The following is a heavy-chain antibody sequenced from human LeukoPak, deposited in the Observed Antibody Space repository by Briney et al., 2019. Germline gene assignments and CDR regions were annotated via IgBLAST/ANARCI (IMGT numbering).Heavy chain of an antibody. J-gene: IGHJ4*02. CDR1: GGSISSYY. CDR3: ARDLGSGSYSPNPYFDY. V-gene: IGHV4-59*01. CDR2: IYYSGST. Sequence: SETLSLTCTVSGGSISSYYWSWIRQPPGKGLEWIGYIYYSGSTNYNPSLKSRVTISVDTSKNQFSLKLSSVTAADTAVYYCARDLGSGSYSPNPYFDYWGQGTLVTVSS. D-gene: IGHD3-10*01.